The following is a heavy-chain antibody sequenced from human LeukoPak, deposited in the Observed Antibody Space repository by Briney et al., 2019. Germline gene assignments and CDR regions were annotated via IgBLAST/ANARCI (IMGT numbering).Heavy chain of an antibody. Sequence: GGSLRLSCAASGFTFSSYWMSWVCQAPGKGLEWVANIKQDGSEKYYVDSVKGRFTISRDNAKNSLYLQMNSLRAEDTAVYYCARVDVHSRNAFDIWGQGTMVTVSS. J-gene: IGHJ3*02. CDR2: IKQDGSEK. CDR1: GFTFSSYW. D-gene: IGHD6-13*01. CDR3: ARVDVHSRNAFDI. V-gene: IGHV3-7*01.